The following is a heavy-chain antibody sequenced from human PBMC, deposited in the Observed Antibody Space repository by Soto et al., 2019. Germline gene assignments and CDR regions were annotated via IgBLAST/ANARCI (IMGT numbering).Heavy chain of an antibody. CDR3: ARMSYFYDKWYFDL. V-gene: IGHV4-30-4*01. D-gene: IGHD3-22*01. CDR1: GASINNNDYY. Sequence: SETLSLTCTVSGASINNNDYYWSWIRQTPGKGLEWIGYVYYSGSTDYIPSLKSRLSMSIDKSQNRFTLKLNSVIAADTATYYCARMSYFYDKWYFDLWGRGALVTVSS. CDR2: VYYSGST. J-gene: IGHJ2*01.